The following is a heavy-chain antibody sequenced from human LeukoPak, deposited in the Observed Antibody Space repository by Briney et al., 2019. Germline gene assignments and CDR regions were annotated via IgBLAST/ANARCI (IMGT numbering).Heavy chain of an antibody. CDR2: IYTSGDT. D-gene: IGHD2-2*01. Sequence: PSETLSLTCTVSGGSINNFYWSWIRQPAGKGLEWIGRIYTSGDTNYNPSLKSRVTISVDRSKNQFSLKLSSVTAADTAVYYCARENRVVVPAAKVGYYYYMDVWGKGTTVTVSS. CDR3: ARENRVVVPAAKVGYYYYMDV. J-gene: IGHJ6*03. V-gene: IGHV4-4*07. CDR1: GGSINNFY.